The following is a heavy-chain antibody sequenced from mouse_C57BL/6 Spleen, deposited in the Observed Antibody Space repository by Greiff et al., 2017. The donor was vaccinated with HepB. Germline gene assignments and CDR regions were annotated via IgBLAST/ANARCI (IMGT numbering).Heavy chain of an antibody. J-gene: IGHJ3*01. D-gene: IGHD3-2*02. Sequence: QVQLQQPGAELVKPGASVKPSCKASGYTFTSYWMQWVKQRPGQGLEWIGEIDPSDSYTNYNQKFKGKATLTVDTSSSTAYMQLSSLTSEDSAVYYCASLDSSGYSFAYWGQGTLVTVSA. CDR1: GYTFTSYW. V-gene: IGHV1-50*01. CDR2: IDPSDSYT. CDR3: ASLDSSGYSFAY.